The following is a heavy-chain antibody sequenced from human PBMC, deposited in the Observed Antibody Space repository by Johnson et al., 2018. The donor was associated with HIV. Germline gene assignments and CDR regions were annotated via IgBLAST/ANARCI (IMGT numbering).Heavy chain of an antibody. CDR1: GFTFSSYD. D-gene: IGHD7-27*01. CDR3: ARSRWGGDAFDI. Sequence: VQLVESGGGLVQPGGSLRLSCAASGFTFSSYDMHCVRQATGKGLEWVSAIGTAGDTYYPGSVKGRFTISRDNSKNTLYLQMNSLRAVDTAVYYCARSRWGGDAFDIWGQGTMVTVSS. CDR2: IGTAGDT. V-gene: IGHV3-13*01. J-gene: IGHJ3*02.